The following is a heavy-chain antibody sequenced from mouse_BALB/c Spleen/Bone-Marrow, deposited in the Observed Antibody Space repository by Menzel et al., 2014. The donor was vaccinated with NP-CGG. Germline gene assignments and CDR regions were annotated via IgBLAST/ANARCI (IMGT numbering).Heavy chain of an antibody. Sequence: VQLQQSGAELVRPGASVTLSCKASGYTFTDYEMHWVKRTPVHGLEWIGAIDPETGGTAYNQKFKGKATLTADKSSSTAYMVLRSLTSEDSAVYYCTRWDGNYGWFVYWGQGTLVTVSA. D-gene: IGHD2-1*01. CDR2: IDPETGGT. J-gene: IGHJ3*01. V-gene: IGHV1-15*01. CDR3: TRWDGNYGWFVY. CDR1: GYTFTDYE.